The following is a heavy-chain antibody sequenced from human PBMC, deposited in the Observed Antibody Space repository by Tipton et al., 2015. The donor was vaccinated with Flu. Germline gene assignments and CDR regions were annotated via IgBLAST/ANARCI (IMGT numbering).Heavy chain of an antibody. CDR3: TGTAGGY. V-gene: IGHV4-34*01. D-gene: IGHD1/OR15-1a*01. Sequence: LRLSCAVYGGSFSGNYWTWIRQPPGKGLEWIVKIHHNGITNYNPSLKSRGTISVDTSKNHFSLTLSSLTAADIVTGTVTGTAGGYWGQGTLVTVSS. CDR2: IHHNGIT. J-gene: IGHJ4*02. CDR1: GGSFSGNY.